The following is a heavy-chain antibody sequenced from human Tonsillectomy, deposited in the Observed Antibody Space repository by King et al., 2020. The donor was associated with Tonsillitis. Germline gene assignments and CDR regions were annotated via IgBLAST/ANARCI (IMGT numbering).Heavy chain of an antibody. V-gene: IGHV1-2*02. CDR3: ARSYCSGDCYSNWFDP. CDR1: GYTFTGYF. J-gene: IGHJ5*02. D-gene: IGHD2-21*02. Sequence: VQLVESGAEVKKPGASVKVSCTASGYTFTGYFMHWVRQAPGQGLEWMGWINPNSGDTNYAQKFQGRVTMTRDTSISTAYMELSRLRSDDTAVYYCARSYCSGDCYSNWFDPWGQGTLVTVSS. CDR2: INPNSGDT.